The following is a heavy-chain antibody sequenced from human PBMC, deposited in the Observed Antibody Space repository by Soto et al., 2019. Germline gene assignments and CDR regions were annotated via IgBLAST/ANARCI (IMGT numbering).Heavy chain of an antibody. J-gene: IGHJ6*04. D-gene: IGHD3-3*01. V-gene: IGHV3-30*18. Sequence: GGSLRLSCAASGFTFSSYGMHWVRQAPGKGLEWVAVISYDGSNKYYADSVKGRFTISRDNSKNTLYLQMNSLRAEDTAVYYCAKVGSFDFWSGYYPGEDVWGKGTTVTVSS. CDR1: GFTFSSYG. CDR2: ISYDGSNK. CDR3: AKVGSFDFWSGYYPGEDV.